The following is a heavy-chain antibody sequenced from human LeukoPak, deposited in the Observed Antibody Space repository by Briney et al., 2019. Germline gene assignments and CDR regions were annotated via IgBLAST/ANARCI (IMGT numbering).Heavy chain of an antibody. Sequence: GGSLGLSCAASGFTFSSYAMSWVRQAPGKGLEWVSAISGSGGSTYYADSVKGRFTISRDNSKNTLYLQMNSLRAEDTAVYYCAKPGLALRYYFDYWGQGTLVTVSS. CDR3: AKPGLALRYYFDY. V-gene: IGHV3-23*01. CDR1: GFTFSSYA. CDR2: ISGSGGST. J-gene: IGHJ4*02. D-gene: IGHD3/OR15-3a*01.